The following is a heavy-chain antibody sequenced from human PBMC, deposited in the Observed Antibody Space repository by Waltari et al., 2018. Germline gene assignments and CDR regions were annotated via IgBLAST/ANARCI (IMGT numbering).Heavy chain of an antibody. CDR1: GYSFTDYY. CDR2: IDPEDDEI. CDR3: AVTTMTGEIDS. J-gene: IGHJ4*02. V-gene: IGHV1-69-2*01. Sequence: EVHLLQSGAEVKKPGATGKIPCKASGYSFTDYYMHWGRQAPGKGLEWMGRIDPEDDEIIYAEKFQGRITISADTSTDTAYMELSSLRSDDTAVYYCAVTTMTGEIDSWGQGTQVTVSS. D-gene: IGHD3-16*01.